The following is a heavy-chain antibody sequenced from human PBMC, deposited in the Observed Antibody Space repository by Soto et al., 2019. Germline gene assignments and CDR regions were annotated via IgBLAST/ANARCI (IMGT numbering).Heavy chain of an antibody. Sequence: QVQLQESGPGLVKPSGTLSLTCAVSSGSISSSNWWSWVRQPPGKGLEWIGEIYNSGSTNYNPSLNSRVTISVDNSKNQFSLKLSSVTAADTAVYYCARVTTVTTGAFDIWGQGTMVTVSS. V-gene: IGHV4-4*02. D-gene: IGHD4-17*01. CDR1: SGSISSSNW. J-gene: IGHJ3*02. CDR2: IYNSGST. CDR3: ARVTTVTTGAFDI.